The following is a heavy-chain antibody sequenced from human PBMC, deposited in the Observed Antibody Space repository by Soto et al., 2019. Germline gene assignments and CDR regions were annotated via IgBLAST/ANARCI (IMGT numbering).Heavy chain of an antibody. CDR1: GFTFSSSG. Sequence: QVQLVESGGGVVQPGRSLRLTCAASGFTFSSSGMHWVRQAPGKGLAWVALIAYDGSKTYYGDSVRGRFTISRDNSENTLFLQMNSLRAEDTAVYYCARWVGGSMFDTSGKYDSWGQGTLVTVSS. J-gene: IGHJ5*01. CDR2: IAYDGSKT. V-gene: IGHV3-30*03. D-gene: IGHD3-22*01. CDR3: ARWVGGSMFDTSGKYDS.